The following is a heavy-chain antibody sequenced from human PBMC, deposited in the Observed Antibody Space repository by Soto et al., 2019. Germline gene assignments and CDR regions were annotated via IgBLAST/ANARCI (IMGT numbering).Heavy chain of an antibody. CDR2: ISTTSTYI. D-gene: IGHD3-10*02. J-gene: IGHJ6*02. CDR1: GFTASGVA. Sequence: LRLSCAACGFTASGVAMNWVRQAPGKGLEWVSSISTTSTYIYYAESVKGRFTISRDNANNSLHLQMNSLRAEDTAVYYCVRDYVMDVWGQGTTVTVSS. V-gene: IGHV3-21*01. CDR3: VRDYVMDV.